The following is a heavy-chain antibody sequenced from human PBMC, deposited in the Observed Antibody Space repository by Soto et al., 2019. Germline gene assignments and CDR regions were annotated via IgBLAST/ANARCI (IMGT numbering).Heavy chain of an antibody. V-gene: IGHV3-30*18. CDR3: AKDWWAYGSGSFGMDV. CDR2: ISYDGSNK. CDR1: GFTFSSYG. D-gene: IGHD3-10*01. J-gene: IGHJ6*02. Sequence: GGSLRLSCAASGFTFSSYGMHWVRQAPGKALEWVAVISYDGSNKYYADSVKGRFTISRDNSKNTLYLQMNSLRAEDTAVYYCAKDWWAYGSGSFGMDVWGQGTTVTVSS.